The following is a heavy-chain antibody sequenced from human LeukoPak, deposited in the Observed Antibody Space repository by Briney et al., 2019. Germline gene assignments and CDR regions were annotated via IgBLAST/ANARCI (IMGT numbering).Heavy chain of an antibody. J-gene: IGHJ4*02. CDR3: ARDTPDFYYDNVWGSYRFDF. V-gene: IGHV1-2*02. CDR2: INPNSGGT. D-gene: IGHD3-16*02. CDR1: VYTFTCYY. Sequence: ASVTVSFMSSVYTFTCYYMHWVGQPPGQGREWMGWINPNSGGTNYAQKFQGRVTMTRDTSISTAYMELSRLRSDDTAVYYCARDTPDFYYDNVWGSYRFDFWGQGTLVTVSS.